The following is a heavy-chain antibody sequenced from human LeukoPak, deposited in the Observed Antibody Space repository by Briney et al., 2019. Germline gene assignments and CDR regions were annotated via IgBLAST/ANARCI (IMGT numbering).Heavy chain of an antibody. D-gene: IGHD3-16*01. CDR3: ARSGGGLQFNI. J-gene: IGHJ3*02. V-gene: IGHV4-59*01. CDR2: IYSSGNT. CDR1: GGSISGYS. Sequence: PSETLSLTCTVSGGSISGYSWNWIRQPPGKGLEWVGYIYSSGNTNYNPSLKSRVTTSVDTSKNQFSLKLTSVTATDTAMYYCARSGGGLQFNIWGQGTMVTVSS.